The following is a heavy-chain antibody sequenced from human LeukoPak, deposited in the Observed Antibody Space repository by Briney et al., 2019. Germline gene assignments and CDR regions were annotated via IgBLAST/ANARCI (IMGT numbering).Heavy chain of an antibody. J-gene: IGHJ4*02. CDR2: ISGSAYYT. D-gene: IGHD3-22*01. V-gene: IGHV3-23*01. CDR3: AKHKVATKVKDY. CDR1: GFTFTAYA. Sequence: GGSLRLSCAASGFTFTAYAMSWVRQAPEKGLEWVSAISGSAYYTSYADSVKGRFTISRDNSKNTLYLQMNSLRAEDTALYYCAKHKVATKVKDYWGQGTLVTVSS.